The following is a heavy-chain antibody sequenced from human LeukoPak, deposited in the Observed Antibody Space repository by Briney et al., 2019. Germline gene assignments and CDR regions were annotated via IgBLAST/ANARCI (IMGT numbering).Heavy chain of an antibody. J-gene: IGHJ2*01. CDR1: GGSISSYY. D-gene: IGHD6-13*01. CDR3: ARDVRQQLVLDPSLTYWYFDL. CDR2: IYYSGST. V-gene: IGHV4-59*01. Sequence: SETLSLTCTVSGGSISSYYWSWIRQPPGKGLEWIGYIYYSGSTNYNPSLKSRVTISVDTSKNQFSLKLSSVTAADTAVYYCARDVRQQLVLDPSLTYWYFDLWGRGTLVTVSS.